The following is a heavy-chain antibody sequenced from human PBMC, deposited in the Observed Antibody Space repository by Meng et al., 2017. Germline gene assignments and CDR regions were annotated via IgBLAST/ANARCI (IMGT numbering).Heavy chain of an antibody. D-gene: IGHD5-18*01. V-gene: IGHV3-30*04. Sequence: GGSLRLSCAASGFTFSSYAMHWVRHAPGKGLEWVAVISYDGSNKYYADSVKGRFTISRDNSKNTLYLQMNSLRAEDTAVYYCARDNRIQLWLNCYYYGMDVWGQGTTVTVSS. J-gene: IGHJ6*02. CDR2: ISYDGSNK. CDR3: ARDNRIQLWLNCYYYGMDV. CDR1: GFTFSSYA.